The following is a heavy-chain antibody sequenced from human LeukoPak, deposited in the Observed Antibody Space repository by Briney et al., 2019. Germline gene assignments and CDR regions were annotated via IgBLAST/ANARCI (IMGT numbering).Heavy chain of an antibody. J-gene: IGHJ6*03. CDR2: ISYDESNK. Sequence: GRSLRLSCAASGFTFSSYVMYWVHQAPGKGLEWVAVISYDESNKNYADSVKGRFTISRDNSKNTLYLQMNSLRAEDTAVYHCARDLVDYRMGNYYYYMDVWGKGTTVTVSS. D-gene: IGHD1-14*01. CDR1: GFTFSSYV. CDR3: ARDLVDYRMGNYYYYMDV. V-gene: IGHV3-30-3*01.